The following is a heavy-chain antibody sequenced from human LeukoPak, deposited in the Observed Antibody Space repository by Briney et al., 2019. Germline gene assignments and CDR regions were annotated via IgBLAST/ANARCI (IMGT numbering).Heavy chain of an antibody. CDR1: GFTFSSHS. CDR2: ISPGSGTI. V-gene: IGHV3-48*01. J-gene: IGHJ4*02. Sequence: TGGSLRLSCAASGFTFSSHSMNWVRQAPGKGLEWVSYISPGSGTIHYVDSVKGRFTISRDNAKDSLFLEMSSLRAEDTAIYYCARDGGDYHFDSWGQGTLVTVSS. D-gene: IGHD4/OR15-4a*01. CDR3: ARDGGDYHFDS.